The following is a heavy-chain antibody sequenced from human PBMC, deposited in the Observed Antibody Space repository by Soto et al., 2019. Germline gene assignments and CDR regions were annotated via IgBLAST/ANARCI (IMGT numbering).Heavy chain of an antibody. CDR2: ISYDGSNK. D-gene: IGHD4-17*01. J-gene: IGHJ4*02. CDR1: GFTFSSYA. CDR3: ARTFTVTTSGRDY. V-gene: IGHV3-30-3*01. Sequence: LRLSCAASGFTFSSYAMHWVRQAPGKGLEWVAVISYDGSNKYYADSVKGRFTISRDNSKNTLYLQMNSLRAEDTAVYYCARTFTVTTSGRDYWGQGTLVTVSS.